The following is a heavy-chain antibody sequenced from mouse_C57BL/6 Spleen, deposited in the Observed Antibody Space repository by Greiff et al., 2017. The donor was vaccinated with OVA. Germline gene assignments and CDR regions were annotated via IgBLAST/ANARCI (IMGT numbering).Heavy chain of an antibody. J-gene: IGHJ2*01. CDR3: ASSDDYDGNCFDY. Sequence: VQLQQSGPELVRPGASVKIPCKASGYTFTDYNMDWVKQSHGKSLEWIGDINPNNGGTIYNQKFKGKATLTVDKSSSTAYMEPRSLTSVETAVYDGASSDDYDGNCFDYWGQGTTLTVSS. D-gene: IGHD2-4*01. CDR2: INPNNGGT. CDR1: GYTFTDYN. V-gene: IGHV1-18*01.